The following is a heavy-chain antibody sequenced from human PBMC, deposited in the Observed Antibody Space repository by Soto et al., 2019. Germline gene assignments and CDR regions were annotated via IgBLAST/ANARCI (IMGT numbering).Heavy chain of an antibody. Sequence: ASLKGSCKASGYIFSSHCIYCVRQAPLQGLQWMGIINPGGGRTAYAQKFQGRVTLTRDMSTSTVYMELTSLTYDDTAVYYCARDVSGPGATYVMDVWGQGTTVTISS. J-gene: IGHJ6*02. CDR1: GYIFSSHC. V-gene: IGHV1-46*01. CDR3: ARDVSGPGATYVMDV. D-gene: IGHD2-2*01. CDR2: INPGGGRT.